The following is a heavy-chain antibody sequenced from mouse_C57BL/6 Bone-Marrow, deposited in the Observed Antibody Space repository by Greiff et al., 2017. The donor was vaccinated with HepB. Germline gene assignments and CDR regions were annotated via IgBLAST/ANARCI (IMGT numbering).Heavy chain of an antibody. CDR3: ARIDYYGSSYGYYAMDY. V-gene: IGHV1-69*01. CDR2: IDPSDSYT. Sequence: VQLQQPGAELVMPGASVKLSCKASGYTFTSYWMHWVKQRPGQGLEWIGEIDPSDSYTNYNQKFKGKSTLPVDKSSSTAYMQLSSLTSEDSAVYYCARIDYYGSSYGYYAMDYWGQGTSVTVSS. CDR1: GYTFTSYW. D-gene: IGHD1-1*01. J-gene: IGHJ4*01.